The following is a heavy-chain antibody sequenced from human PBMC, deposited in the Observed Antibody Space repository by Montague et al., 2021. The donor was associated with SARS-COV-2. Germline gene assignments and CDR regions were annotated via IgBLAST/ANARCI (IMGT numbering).Heavy chain of an antibody. J-gene: IGHJ4*02. D-gene: IGHD3-3*01. V-gene: IGHV4-59*01. CDR1: GGSIRSYY. CDR2: IYYSGST. CDR3: ASQVPDFWSGIDY. Sequence: SETLSLTCTASGGSIRSYYWSWIRQPPGKGLEWIGYIYYSGSTNYNPSLKSRVTISVDTSKNQFSLKLSSVTAADTAVYYCASQVPDFWSGIDYWGQGTLVTVSS.